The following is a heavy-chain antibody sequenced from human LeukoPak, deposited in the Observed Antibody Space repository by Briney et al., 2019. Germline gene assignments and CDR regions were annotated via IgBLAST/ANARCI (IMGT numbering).Heavy chain of an antibody. Sequence: SETLSLTCAVYGGSFSGYYWSWIRQPPGKGLEWIGEINHSGSTNYNPSLKSRVTISVDTSKNQFSLKLSSVTAADTAVYYCARAHAPRPPFDPWGQGTLVTVSS. V-gene: IGHV4-34*01. CDR3: ARAHAPRPPFDP. J-gene: IGHJ5*02. CDR2: INHSGST. CDR1: GGSFSGYY.